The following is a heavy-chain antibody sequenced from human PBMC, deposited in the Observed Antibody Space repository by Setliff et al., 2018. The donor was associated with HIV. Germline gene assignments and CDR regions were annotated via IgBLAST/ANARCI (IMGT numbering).Heavy chain of an antibody. Sequence: PWGSLRLSCAASGFTFSTYSMNWVRQAPGKGLEWVSYISGSSSTIYYADSVKGRFTISRDNAKNSLYLQMNSLRAEDTAVYYCARASRGGYYDSSAYAYWGQGTLVTVSS. D-gene: IGHD3-22*01. J-gene: IGHJ4*02. V-gene: IGHV3-48*01. CDR1: GFTFSTYS. CDR3: ARASRGGYYDSSAYAY. CDR2: ISGSSSTI.